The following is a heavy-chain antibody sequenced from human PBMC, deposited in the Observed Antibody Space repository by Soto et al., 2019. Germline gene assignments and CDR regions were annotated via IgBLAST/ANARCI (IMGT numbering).Heavy chain of an antibody. V-gene: IGHV3-64*01. D-gene: IGHD6-13*01. CDR1: GFTFGSYP. CDR2: ISTNGDST. Sequence: EVQLVESGGGLVQPGGSLRLSCAASGFTFGSYPMHWVRQAPGKGLEYVSAISTNGDSTFYANSVKGGFTISRDNYKNTMYLQMGSLRAEEMSVYYCARERMSRPRRVFDYWGKGTLVTAPS. CDR3: ARERMSRPRRVFDY. J-gene: IGHJ4*02.